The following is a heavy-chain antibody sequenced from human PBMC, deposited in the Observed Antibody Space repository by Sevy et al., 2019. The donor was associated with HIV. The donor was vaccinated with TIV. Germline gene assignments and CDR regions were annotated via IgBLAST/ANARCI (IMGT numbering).Heavy chain of an antibody. CDR3: VRDGLASATDFDY. CDR1: GFTFSNYW. Sequence: GESLKISWEVSGFTFSNYWMTWVRQAPGKGLEWVANIKEEGSDKYYGDSGKGRFSLSRGNAKNSLYLQMDSLRAEDTAVYYCVRDGLASATDFDYWGQGTLVTVSS. D-gene: IGHD2-15*01. J-gene: IGHJ4*02. V-gene: IGHV3-7*01. CDR2: IKEEGSDK.